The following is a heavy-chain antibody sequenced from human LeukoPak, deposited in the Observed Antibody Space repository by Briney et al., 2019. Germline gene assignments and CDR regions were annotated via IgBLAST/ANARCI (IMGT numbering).Heavy chain of an antibody. CDR3: ARQESYKTYNWFDP. CDR2: IYPGDSDT. CDR1: GYSFTSYW. V-gene: IGHV5-51*01. Sequence: GASLKISCKGSGYSFTSYWIGWVRPMPGKGLEWMGIIYPGDSDTRYSPSFQGQVTISADKSISTAYLQWSSLKASDTAMYYCARQESYKTYNWFDPWGQGTLVTVSS. J-gene: IGHJ5*02. D-gene: IGHD3-10*01.